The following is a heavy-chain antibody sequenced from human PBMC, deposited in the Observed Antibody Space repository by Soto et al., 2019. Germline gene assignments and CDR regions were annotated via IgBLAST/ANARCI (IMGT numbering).Heavy chain of an antibody. CDR2: INSDGSST. V-gene: IGHV3-74*01. CDR3: ARDQVEQLVYYYYYGMDV. D-gene: IGHD6-6*01. CDR1: GFTFSSYW. Sequence: VQLVESGGGLVQPGGSLRLSCAASGFTFSSYWMHWVRQAPGKGLVWVSRINSDGSSTRYADSVKGRFTISRDNAKNTLYLQMNSLRAEDTAVYYCARDQVEQLVYYYYYGMDVWGQGTTVTVSS. J-gene: IGHJ6*02.